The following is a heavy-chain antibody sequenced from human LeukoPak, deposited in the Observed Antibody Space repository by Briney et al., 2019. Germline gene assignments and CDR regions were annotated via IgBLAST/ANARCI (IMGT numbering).Heavy chain of an antibody. CDR1: GGSVSSGSYY. D-gene: IGHD3-3*01. J-gene: IGHJ4*02. V-gene: IGHV4-31*03. Sequence: TSETLSLTCTVSGGSVSSGSYYWSWIRQHPGKGLEWIGYIYYSGSTYYNPSLKSRVTISVDTSKNQFSLKLSSVTAADTAVYYCASFLEWLFNFDYWGQGTLVTVSS. CDR2: IYYSGST. CDR3: ASFLEWLFNFDY.